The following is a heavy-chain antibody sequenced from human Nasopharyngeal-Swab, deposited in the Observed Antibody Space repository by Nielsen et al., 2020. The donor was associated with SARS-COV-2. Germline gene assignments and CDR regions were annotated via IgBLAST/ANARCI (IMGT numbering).Heavy chain of an antibody. V-gene: IGHV3-23*01. D-gene: IGHD6-19*01. Sequence: GGSLRLSCAASGFTFSSYAMSWVRQAPGKGLEWVSAISGSGGSTYYVDSVKGRFTISRDNSKNTLYLQMNSLRAEDTAVYYCAKDQGIAVAGPTRGKYFQHWGQGTLVTVSS. CDR1: GFTFSSYA. CDR2: ISGSGGST. J-gene: IGHJ1*01. CDR3: AKDQGIAVAGPTRGKYFQH.